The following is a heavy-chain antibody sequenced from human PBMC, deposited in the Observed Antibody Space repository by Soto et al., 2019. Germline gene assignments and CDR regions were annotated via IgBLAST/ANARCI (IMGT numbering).Heavy chain of an antibody. D-gene: IGHD2-8*01. CDR1: GFTFTTYG. Sequence: QVQLVESGGGVVQPGRSLRLSCTASGFTFTTYGMHWVRQAPGRGLEWVAVLSYDENSRDYADSVKGRFTISGDKSKNTLYLQMNSLRSEDTAMYYCARANNGIYGAFEIWGHGTMVTVSS. CDR3: ARANNGIYGAFEI. CDR2: LSYDENSR. J-gene: IGHJ3*02. V-gene: IGHV3-30*03.